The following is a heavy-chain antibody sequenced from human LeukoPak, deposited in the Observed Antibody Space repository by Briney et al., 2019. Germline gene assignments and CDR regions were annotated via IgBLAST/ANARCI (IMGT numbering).Heavy chain of an antibody. J-gene: IGHJ3*02. CDR2: IYYSGST. CDR1: GGSLSSSSYY. V-gene: IGHV4-39*07. D-gene: IGHD7-27*01. CDR3: ASSGITGDGDGDDAFDI. Sequence: PSETLSLTCTVSGGSLSSSSYYWGWIRQPPGKGLEWIGSIYYSGSTNYNPSLKSRVTISVDTSKNQFSLKLSSVTAADTAVYYCASSGITGDGDGDDAFDIWGQGTMVTVSS.